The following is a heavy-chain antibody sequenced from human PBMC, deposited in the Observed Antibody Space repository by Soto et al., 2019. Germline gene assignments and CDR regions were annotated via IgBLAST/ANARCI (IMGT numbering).Heavy chain of an antibody. D-gene: IGHD3-22*01. V-gene: IGHV3-74*01. CDR2: IYSDGTST. CDR1: GFSFSSYW. J-gene: IGHJ3*02. Sequence: GGSLRLSCAASGFSFSSYWMHWVRQAPGKGLVWVSRIYSDGTSTSYAESVKGRFTISRDNAKNTLYLQMNSLRAEDTAVYYCARVLMYYYDSSYSNDAFDIWGQGTMVTVSS. CDR3: ARVLMYYYDSSYSNDAFDI.